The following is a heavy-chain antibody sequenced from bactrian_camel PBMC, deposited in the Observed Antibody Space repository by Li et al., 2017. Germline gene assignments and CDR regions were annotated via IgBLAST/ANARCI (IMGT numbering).Heavy chain of an antibody. CDR2: IYADGSET. CDR1: GYTYDTYC. V-gene: IGHV3S6*01. D-gene: IGHD7*01. J-gene: IGHJ4*01. CDR3: AARVGIWATCAATGD. Sequence: HVQLVESGGGLVQPGGSLRLSCEAPGYTYDTYCMGWVRQAPGEHLQWVASIYADGSETQYHWSVKGRFTISRDNAKNTVYLQMNNLQPGDTATYYCAARVGIWATCAATGDWGQGTQVTVS.